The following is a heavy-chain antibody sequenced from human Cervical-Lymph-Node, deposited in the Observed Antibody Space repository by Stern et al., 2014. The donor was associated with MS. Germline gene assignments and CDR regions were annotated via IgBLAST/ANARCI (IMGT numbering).Heavy chain of an antibody. D-gene: IGHD5-18*01. Sequence: EDQLVESGGDLVQPGGSLRLSCAASGFTFSTYSMSWVRQAPGKWLEWVAQIKQDGSEKYYVDSVKGRFTISRDNAKNSLYVQMNSLRAEDTAVYYCARDPFIDRYGPHHFDYWGQGTLVTVSS. CDR2: IKQDGSEK. CDR1: GFTFSTYS. J-gene: IGHJ4*02. CDR3: ARDPFIDRYGPHHFDY. V-gene: IGHV3-7*03.